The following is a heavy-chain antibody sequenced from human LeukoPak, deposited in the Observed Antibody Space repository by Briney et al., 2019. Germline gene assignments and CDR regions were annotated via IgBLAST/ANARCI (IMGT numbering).Heavy chain of an antibody. CDR2: ISYDGSNK. D-gene: IGHD1-14*01. CDR1: GFTFSSYG. J-gene: IGHJ3*02. V-gene: IGHV3-30*03. CDR3: ATGITWTGDAFDI. Sequence: GRSLRLSCAASGFTFSSYGMHWVRQAPGKGLEWVAVISYDGSNKYYADSVKGRFTISRDNSKNTLYLQMNSLRAEDTAVYYCATGITWTGDAFDIWGQGTMVTVSS.